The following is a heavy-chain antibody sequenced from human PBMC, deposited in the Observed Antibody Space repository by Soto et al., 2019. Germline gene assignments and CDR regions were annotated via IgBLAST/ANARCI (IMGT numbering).Heavy chain of an antibody. Sequence: PSETLSLTCTVSGGSISSGGYYWSWIRQHPGKGLEWIGYIYYSGSTYYNPSLKSRVTISVDTSKNQFSLKLSSVTAADTAVYYCARDKLSYCIIPSCYGTPYYGMDFWGEGSSVT. D-gene: IGHD2-2*01. CDR2: IYYSGST. V-gene: IGHV4-31*03. CDR3: ARDKLSYCIIPSCYGTPYYGMDF. CDR1: GGSISSGGYY. J-gene: IGHJ6*02.